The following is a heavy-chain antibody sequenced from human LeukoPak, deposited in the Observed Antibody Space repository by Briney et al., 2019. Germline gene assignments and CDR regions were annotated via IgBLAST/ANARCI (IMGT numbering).Heavy chain of an antibody. CDR2: ISWNSGSI. CDR3: AKDMAYDSSGGFQH. Sequence: PGGSLRLSCAASGFTFDDYAMHWVRQAPGKGLEWVSGISWNSGSIGYADSVKGRFTISRDNAKNSLYLQMNSLRAEDTALYYCAKDMAYDSSGGFQHWGQGTLVTVSS. J-gene: IGHJ1*01. D-gene: IGHD3-22*01. CDR1: GFTFDDYA. V-gene: IGHV3-9*01.